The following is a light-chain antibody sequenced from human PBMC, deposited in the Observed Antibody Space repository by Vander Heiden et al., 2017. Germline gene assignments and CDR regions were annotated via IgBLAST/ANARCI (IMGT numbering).Light chain of an antibody. Sequence: THMTQSPSTLSASVGDTVTITCRASQYIADFLAWYQQKPGKAPKLLIYKASNLQSGVPSRFSGSGSGTEFTLTISSLQPDDFATYSCQQNNAYPLTFGGGTNLEI. CDR3: QQNNAYPLT. V-gene: IGKV1-5*03. CDR2: KAS. CDR1: QYIADF. J-gene: IGKJ4*01.